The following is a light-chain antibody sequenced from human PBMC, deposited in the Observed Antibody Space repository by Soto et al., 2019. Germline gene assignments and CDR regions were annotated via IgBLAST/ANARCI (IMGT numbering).Light chain of an antibody. J-gene: IGKJ1*01. V-gene: IGKV3-20*01. CDR1: QSVSSSY. Sequence: EIVLTQSPGTLSLSPGERATLSCRASQSVSSSYLAWYQQKPGQAPRLLIYGASSRATGIPDRFSGSGSGTDFTLTISRLEPEDFALYYCQQYGSSPTWTFGQGNKVEIK. CDR2: GAS. CDR3: QQYGSSPTWT.